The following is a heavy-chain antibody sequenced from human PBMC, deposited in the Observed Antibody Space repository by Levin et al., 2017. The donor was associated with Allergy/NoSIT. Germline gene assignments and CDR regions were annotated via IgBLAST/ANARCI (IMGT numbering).Heavy chain of an antibody. V-gene: IGHV4-4*02. CDR3: ARDHGDYDSSGYYFDF. Sequence: PSETLSLTCAVSGGSISSSNWWSWVRRPPGRGLEWIGEIDHSGSANYNPSLKSRVTILVDKSKNQFSLKLNSVTAADTAVYYCARDHGDYDSSGYYFDFWGQGTLVTVSS. J-gene: IGHJ4*02. D-gene: IGHD3-22*01. CDR2: IDHSGSA. CDR1: GGSISSSNW.